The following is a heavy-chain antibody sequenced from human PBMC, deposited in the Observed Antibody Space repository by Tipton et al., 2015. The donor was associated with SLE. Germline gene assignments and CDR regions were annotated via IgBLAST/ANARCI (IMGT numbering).Heavy chain of an antibody. CDR1: GFIFNTYA. CDR3: ARAPSGRVVGTPTGHGY. V-gene: IGHV3-53*05. D-gene: IGHD1-26*01. J-gene: IGHJ4*02. CDR2: IYSGGNT. Sequence: SLRLSCAASGFIFNTYAMTLVRQAPGKGLEWVSVIYSGGNTNYADSVKGRFTISRDNSKNMLYLQMNSLRTEDTAVYYCARAPSGRVVGTPTGHGYWGQGTLVTVSS.